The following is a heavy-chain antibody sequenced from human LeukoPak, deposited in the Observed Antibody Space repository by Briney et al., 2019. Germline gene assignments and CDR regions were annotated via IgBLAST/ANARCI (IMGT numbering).Heavy chain of an antibody. Sequence: ASVKVSCKASGFTLTDYYIHWFQQAPGQGPEWLGWMKSDTGGTYYAQKFQGRVNLTRDTSSNTAYMELTRLRSDDTAVYFCARDSAVQYGTFFDYWGQGTLVTVSS. V-gene: IGHV1-2*02. D-gene: IGHD2/OR15-2a*01. CDR2: MKSDTGGT. J-gene: IGHJ4*02. CDR3: ARDSAVQYGTFFDY. CDR1: GFTLTDYY.